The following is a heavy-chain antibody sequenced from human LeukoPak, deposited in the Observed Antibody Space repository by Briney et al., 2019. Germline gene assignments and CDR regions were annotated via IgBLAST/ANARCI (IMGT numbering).Heavy chain of an antibody. D-gene: IGHD6-13*01. CDR3: AKTPWGIAAGPGKSMDV. CDR2: INHSGST. CDR1: GGSFSGYY. Sequence: PSETLSLTCAVYGGSFSGYYWSWIRQPPGKGLEWIGEINHSGSTNYNPSLKSRVTISVDTSKNQFSLKLSSVTAADTAVYYCAKTPWGIAAGPGKSMDVWGQGTTVTVSS. V-gene: IGHV4-34*01. J-gene: IGHJ6*02.